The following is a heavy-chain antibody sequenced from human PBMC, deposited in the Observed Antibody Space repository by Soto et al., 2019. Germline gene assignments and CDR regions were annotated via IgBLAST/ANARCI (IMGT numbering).Heavy chain of an antibody. J-gene: IGHJ5*02. V-gene: IGHV4-31*03. Sequence: SETLSLTCTVTGGSIRRRGYYWSWIRQRPGEGLEWIGFVYYRGTTDYNPSLRSRMTISADTSRNQFYLDVASVTVADSATYFCAASGGPEGDWFDPWGQGILVTVSS. D-gene: IGHD2-8*02. CDR3: AASGGPEGDWFDP. CDR1: GGSIRRRGYY. CDR2: VYYRGTT.